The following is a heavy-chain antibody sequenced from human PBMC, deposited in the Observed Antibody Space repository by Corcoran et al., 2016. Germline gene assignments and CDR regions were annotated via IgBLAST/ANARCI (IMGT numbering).Heavy chain of an antibody. J-gene: IGHJ4*01. D-gene: IGHD2-15*01. V-gene: IGHV4-34*01. CDR3: ARQTGYSAFDY. CDR2: INHSGST. CDR1: GGSFSGYY. Sequence: QVQLQQWGAGLLKPSETLSLTCAVYGGSFSGYYWSWIRQPPGKGLEWIGEINHSGSTNYNPSLKSRVTISVDTSKNQVSLKLSTVTAADTAVYYGARQTGYSAFDYWGHGTLVTVSS.